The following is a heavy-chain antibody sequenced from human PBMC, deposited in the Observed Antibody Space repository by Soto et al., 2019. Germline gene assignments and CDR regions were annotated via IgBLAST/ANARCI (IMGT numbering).Heavy chain of an antibody. V-gene: IGHV1-3*05. D-gene: IGHD2-2*02. CDR3: GRAPGDLRTSIHY. J-gene: IGHJ4*02. CDR1: GYTFTSYA. Sequence: QVQLVQSGAEEKKPGASVKVSCQASGYTFTSYAMHWVRQAPGQRLEWMGWINAGNGNTKYSQKFQGRVTITRDTSASTAYMELSSLRSEDTAVYYCGRAPGDLRTSIHYWGQGTLVTVSS. CDR2: INAGNGNT.